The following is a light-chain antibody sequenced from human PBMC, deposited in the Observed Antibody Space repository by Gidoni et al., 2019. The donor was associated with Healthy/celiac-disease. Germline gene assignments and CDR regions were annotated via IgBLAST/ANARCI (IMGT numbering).Light chain of an antibody. J-gene: IGKJ2*01. CDR2: AAS. CDR3: QQSYSTPQMYT. Sequence: DTQITQSPSSLSASVGDRVTITCPASQSISSYLHWYQQKPGKAPKLLIFAASSLQSGVPSRFSGSRSGTDFTLTISSLQPEDFATYYCQQSYSTPQMYTFGQGTKLEIK. V-gene: IGKV1-39*01. CDR1: QSISSY.